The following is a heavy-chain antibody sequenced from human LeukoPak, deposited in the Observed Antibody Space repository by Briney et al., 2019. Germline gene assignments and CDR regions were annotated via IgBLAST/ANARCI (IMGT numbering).Heavy chain of an antibody. CDR2: VYYSGST. V-gene: IGHV4-39*07. CDR1: GGSFSSGTYY. CDR3: ARDMNTAVDPSGPFDY. J-gene: IGHJ4*02. Sequence: SETLSLTCSVSGGSFSSGTYYWGWIRQPPGKGLEWIGSVYYSGSTYYNPSLKSRLTISVDTSKTQFSLNLTSVTAADTAVYYCARDMNTAVDPSGPFDYWGQGTLVTVSS. D-gene: IGHD5-18*01.